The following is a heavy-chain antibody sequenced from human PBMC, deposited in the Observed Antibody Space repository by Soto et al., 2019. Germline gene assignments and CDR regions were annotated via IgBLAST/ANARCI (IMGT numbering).Heavy chain of an antibody. J-gene: IGHJ4*02. D-gene: IGHD7-27*01. V-gene: IGHV3-53*01. CDR2: IYSGGST. CDR1: GFTVSSNY. Sequence: GSLRLSCAASGFTVSSNYMSWVRQAPGKGLEWVSVIYSGGSTYYADSVKGRFTISRDNSKNTLYLQMNSLRAEDTAVYYCARSSPGDYFDYWGQGTLVTVSS. CDR3: ARSSPGDYFDY.